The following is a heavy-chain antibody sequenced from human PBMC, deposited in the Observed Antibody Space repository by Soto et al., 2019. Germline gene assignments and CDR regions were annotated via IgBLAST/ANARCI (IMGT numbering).Heavy chain of an antibody. D-gene: IGHD3-22*01. CDR1: GFTFGSSG. Sequence: EVQLLESGGGLVQPGGSLRLSCAASGFTFGSSGMSWVRQAPGKGLEWISGLSGSGGSTYYADSVKGRFTISRHNSKNTLYLQMNSLRAEDTAVYYCARDPYYDSSGYLASYGMDVWGQGTTVTVSS. CDR2: LSGSGGST. J-gene: IGHJ6*02. V-gene: IGHV3-23*01. CDR3: ARDPYYDSSGYLASYGMDV.